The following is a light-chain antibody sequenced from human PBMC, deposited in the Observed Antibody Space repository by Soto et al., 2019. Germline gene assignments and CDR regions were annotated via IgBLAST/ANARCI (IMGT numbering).Light chain of an antibody. CDR1: QDISSS. CDR3: QQYQSFSLT. V-gene: IGKV1-39*01. J-gene: IGKJ4*01. CDR2: AAS. Sequence: DIQMTQSPSSLSASIGDRVTISCRASQDISSSLNWYQHKSGKAPKLLIYAASGLHSGVPSRFSGSGSGTDFTLTISSLQPDDFATYYCQQYQSFSLTFGGGTRVEVK.